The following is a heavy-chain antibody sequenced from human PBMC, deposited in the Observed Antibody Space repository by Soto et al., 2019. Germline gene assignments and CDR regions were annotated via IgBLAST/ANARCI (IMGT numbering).Heavy chain of an antibody. D-gene: IGHD3-3*01. CDR2: INSDGSSI. J-gene: IGHJ4*02. V-gene: IGHV3-74*01. CDR1: GFTFSRYW. CDR3: ARLPVDTITSLDY. Sequence: EVQLVESGGALVQPGGFLRLSCATSGFTFSRYWMHWVRQVPGKGLVWVSRINSDGSSISYSDSVKGRFTISRDNAKNTLYLQMNSLRVEDTAVYYCARLPVDTITSLDYWGQGTLVTLSS.